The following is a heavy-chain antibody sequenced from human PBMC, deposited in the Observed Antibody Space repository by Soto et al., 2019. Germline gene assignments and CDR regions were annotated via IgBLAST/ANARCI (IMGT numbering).Heavy chain of an antibody. CDR1: GGSISSYY. Sequence: SETLSLTCTVSGGSISSYYWSWIRQPPGKGLEWIGYIYYSGSTNYNPSLKSRVTISVDTSKNQFSLKLSSVTAADTAVYYCAGEGAQSSGAYYGMDVWGQGTTVTVSS. CDR2: IYYSGST. J-gene: IGHJ6*02. D-gene: IGHD6-25*01. V-gene: IGHV4-59*01. CDR3: AGEGAQSSGAYYGMDV.